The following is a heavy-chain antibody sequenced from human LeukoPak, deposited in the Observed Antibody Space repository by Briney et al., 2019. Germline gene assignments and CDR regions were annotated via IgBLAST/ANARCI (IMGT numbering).Heavy chain of an antibody. J-gene: IGHJ4*02. V-gene: IGHV3-7*01. D-gene: IGHD3-22*01. CDR3: ASEGEIYFGYVY. Sequence: GGSLRLSCAASEFTFTKYWMSWVRQAPGKGLEWVANIKQDGSEKNYVDSVKGRFTISRDNAKNSLYLQMNSLRAEDTAVYYCASEGEIYFGYVYWGQGTLVTVSS. CDR2: IKQDGSEK. CDR1: EFTFTKYW.